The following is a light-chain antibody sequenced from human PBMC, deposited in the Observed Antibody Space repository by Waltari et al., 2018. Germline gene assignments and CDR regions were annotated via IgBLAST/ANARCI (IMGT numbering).Light chain of an antibody. CDR1: QSVSST. Sequence: EIVMTQSPATLSVSLGERATLSCRASQSVSSTLAWYQQRPGQAPRLLISGASTGATGVPARFSGSGSGTEFTLTISSLQSEDFAIYYCQQYYNWLWTFGQGTKVEIK. CDR2: GAS. CDR3: QQYYNWLWT. V-gene: IGKV3-15*01. J-gene: IGKJ1*01.